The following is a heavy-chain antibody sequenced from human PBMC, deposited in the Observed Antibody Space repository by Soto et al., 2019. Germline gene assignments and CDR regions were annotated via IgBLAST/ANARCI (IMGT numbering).Heavy chain of an antibody. CDR2: IFSGMGNT. CDR1: GFTINTYT. CDR3: ARDCQPAAIWTFDS. D-gene: IGHD2-2*01. V-gene: IGHV3-23*01. J-gene: IGHJ4*02. Sequence: PGGSLRLSCSASGFTINTYTMGWVRLAPGKGLEWVSTIFSGMGNTKYADSVTGRFTISRDNSKNIMYLQMNSLGVDDTAVYYCARDCQPAAIWTFDSCARGILVTVSS.